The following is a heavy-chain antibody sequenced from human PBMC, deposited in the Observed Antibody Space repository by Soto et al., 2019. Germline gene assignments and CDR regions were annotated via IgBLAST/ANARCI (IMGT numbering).Heavy chain of an antibody. D-gene: IGHD2-2*02. CDR1: GFTFSSYG. CDR3: AKDLIYCSSTSCYTIGYYYGMEV. Sequence: WGSLRLSCAASGFTFSSYGMHWVRQAPGKGLEWVAVISYDGSNKYYADSVKGRFTISRDNSKNTLYLQMNSLRAEDTAVYYCAKDLIYCSSTSCYTIGYYYGMEVWGKGNTVTVSS. CDR2: ISYDGSNK. V-gene: IGHV3-30*18. J-gene: IGHJ6*04.